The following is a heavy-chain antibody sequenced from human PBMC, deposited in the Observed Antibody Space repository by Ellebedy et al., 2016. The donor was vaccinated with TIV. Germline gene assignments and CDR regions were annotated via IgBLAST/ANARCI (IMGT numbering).Heavy chain of an antibody. CDR2: IRSKAYGGTT. CDR1: GFTFGDYA. CDR3: TRDLTTLAAAGTGIYYYTMDV. D-gene: IGHD6-13*01. Sequence: GGSLRLSXTASGFTFGDYAMSWVRQAPGKGLEWVSFIRSKAYGGTTEYVASVKGRFTISRDDSKSIAYLQMNSLKAEDTAVYYCTRDLTTLAAAGTGIYYYTMDVWGQGTTVTVSS. J-gene: IGHJ6*02. V-gene: IGHV3-49*04.